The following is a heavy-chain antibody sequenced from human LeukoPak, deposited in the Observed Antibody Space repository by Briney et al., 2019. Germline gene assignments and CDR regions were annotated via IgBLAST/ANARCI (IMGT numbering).Heavy chain of an antibody. CDR2: ISYDGSNK. V-gene: IGHV3-30*04. Sequence: GGSLRLSCAASGFTFSSYAMHWVRQAPGKGLEWVAVISYDGSNKYYADSVKGRFTISRDNSKNTLYLQMNSLRVEDTAVYYCAQGQYSSGWYFGYWGQGTLVTVSS. J-gene: IGHJ4*02. D-gene: IGHD6-19*01. CDR1: GFTFSSYA. CDR3: AQGQYSSGWYFGY.